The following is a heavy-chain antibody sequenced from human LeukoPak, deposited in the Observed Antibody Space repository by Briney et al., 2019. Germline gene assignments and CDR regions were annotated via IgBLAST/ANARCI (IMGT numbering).Heavy chain of an antibody. CDR3: AREGGFYRPLDY. D-gene: IGHD3-3*01. CDR1: GGSVINTNW. CDR2: VHLDGRT. J-gene: IGHJ4*02. Sequence: SETLSLTCGVSGGSVINTNWWTWVRQAPGKGLEWIGEVHLDGRTNYNPSLESRLTMSVDVSESQVSLKLTSVTAADTAVYYCAREGGFYRPLDYSGQGTLVTVSS. V-gene: IGHV4-4*02.